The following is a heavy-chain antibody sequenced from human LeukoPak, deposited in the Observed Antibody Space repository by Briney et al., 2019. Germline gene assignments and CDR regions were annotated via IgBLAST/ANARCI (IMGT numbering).Heavy chain of an antibody. CDR1: GYTFTNYY. V-gene: IGHV1-46*01. D-gene: IGHD5-18*01. Sequence: ASVKVSCKASGYTFTNYYMHWVRQAPGQGLEWMGIINPSGGSTSYAQKFQGRVTMTRDTSTSTFYMELSNLRSEDTAVYYCARAGEDTAMVTSDYWGQGTLVTVSS. CDR3: ARAGEDTAMVTSDY. J-gene: IGHJ4*02. CDR2: INPSGGST.